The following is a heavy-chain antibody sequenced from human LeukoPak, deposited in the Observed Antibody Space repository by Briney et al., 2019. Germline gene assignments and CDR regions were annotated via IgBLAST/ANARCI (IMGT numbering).Heavy chain of an antibody. D-gene: IGHD3-10*01. Sequence: ASVKVSCKASGFALTTYNIVWLRQAPGQGLEWVGWVTAFNENTHYSRKVQGRVTMTRDTSTSTAYMELRSLRSEDTAMYYCARSSVASGRGYFDYWGQGILVTVSS. CDR3: ARSSVASGRGYFDY. V-gene: IGHV1-18*01. CDR2: VTAFNENT. CDR1: GFALTTYN. J-gene: IGHJ4*02.